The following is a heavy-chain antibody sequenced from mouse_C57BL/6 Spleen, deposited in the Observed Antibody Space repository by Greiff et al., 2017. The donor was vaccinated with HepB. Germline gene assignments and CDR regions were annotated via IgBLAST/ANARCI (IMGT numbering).Heavy chain of an antibody. J-gene: IGHJ3*01. V-gene: IGHV5-17*01. CDR2: ISSGSSTI. D-gene: IGHD1-1*01. CDR3: ARRYGSSSAWFAY. Sequence: DVKLVESGGGLVKPGGSLKLSCAASGFTFSDYGMHWVRQAPEKGLEWVAYISSGSSTIYYADTVKGRFTISRDNAKNTLFLQMTSLRSEDTAMYYCARRYGSSSAWFAYWGQGTLVTVSA. CDR1: GFTFSDYG.